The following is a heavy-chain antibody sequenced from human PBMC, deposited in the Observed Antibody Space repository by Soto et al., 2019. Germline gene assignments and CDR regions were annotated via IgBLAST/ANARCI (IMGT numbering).Heavy chain of an antibody. D-gene: IGHD2-15*01. Sequence: QVQLVESGGGVVQPGRSLRLSCAASGFTFSSYGMHWVRQAPGKGLEWVAVIWYDGSNKYYADSVKGRFTISRDNSKNRRYLQMNSRRAEDTAVYYCARDGYCSGGSCYSVPVFDYWGQGTLVTVSS. CDR2: IWYDGSNK. J-gene: IGHJ4*02. CDR3: ARDGYCSGGSCYSVPVFDY. CDR1: GFTFSSYG. V-gene: IGHV3-33*01.